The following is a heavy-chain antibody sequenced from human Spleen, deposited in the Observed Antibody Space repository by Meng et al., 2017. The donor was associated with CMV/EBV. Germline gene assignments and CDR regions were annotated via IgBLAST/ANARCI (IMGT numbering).Heavy chain of an antibody. CDR3: ARVEDWFDP. Sequence: VQLVEVGAEVEKPGSSVKVSCKASGGTFCSYAISWVRQAPGQGLGWMGGIIPIFGTANYAQKFQGRVTITADESTSTAYMELSSLRSEDTAVYYCARVEDWFDPWGQGTLVTVSS. CDR1: GGTFCSYA. CDR2: IIPIFGTA. J-gene: IGHJ5*02. V-gene: IGHV1-69*12.